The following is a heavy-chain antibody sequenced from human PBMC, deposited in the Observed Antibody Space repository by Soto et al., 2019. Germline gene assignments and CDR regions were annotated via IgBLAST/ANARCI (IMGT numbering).Heavy chain of an antibody. J-gene: IGHJ4*02. Sequence: EVQLVESGGGLEQPGGSLRLSCAASGFTFSSYTMAWVRQAPGKGLEWVSQISSSSSTIYYADSVKGRFTISRDNAKNSLYLQMNSLRAEDTAVYYCARVTSHPEDYWGQGTLVTVSS. CDR3: ARVTSHPEDY. D-gene: IGHD2-15*01. V-gene: IGHV3-48*01. CDR2: ISSSSSTI. CDR1: GFTFSSYT.